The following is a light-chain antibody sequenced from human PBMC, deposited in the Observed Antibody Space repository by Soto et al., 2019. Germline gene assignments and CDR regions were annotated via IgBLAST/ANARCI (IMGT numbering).Light chain of an antibody. V-gene: IGKV3-20*01. CDR2: RAS. J-gene: IGKJ3*01. Sequence: DIVLTQSPGTLSLSPGERATLSCRASQSVSDNHLAWYQQKPGQAPRLLIYRASRRATDIPDRFSGSVSGTEFSLTISRLEPEDFAVYYCQPYGSSPRFTFGPGTKVDI. CDR1: QSVSDNH. CDR3: QPYGSSPRFT.